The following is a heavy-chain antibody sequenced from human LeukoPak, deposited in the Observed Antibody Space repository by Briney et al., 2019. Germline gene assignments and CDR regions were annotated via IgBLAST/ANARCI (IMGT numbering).Heavy chain of an antibody. Sequence: SVKVSCMASGGTFSSYAISWVRQAPGQGLEWMGGIIPIFGTANYAQKFQGRVTITADDSTSTAYMELSSLRSEDTAVYYCAVITWIQLWATPRYYYYGMDVWGQGTTVTVSS. CDR3: AVITWIQLWATPRYYYYGMDV. CDR2: IIPIFGTA. V-gene: IGHV1-69*13. J-gene: IGHJ6*02. D-gene: IGHD5-18*01. CDR1: GGTFSSYA.